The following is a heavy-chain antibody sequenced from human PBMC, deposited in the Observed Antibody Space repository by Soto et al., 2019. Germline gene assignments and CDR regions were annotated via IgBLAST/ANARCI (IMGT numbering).Heavy chain of an antibody. J-gene: IGHJ6*03. CDR2: ISGSGGST. V-gene: IGHV3-23*01. Sequence: GGSLRLSCAASGFTFSSYAMSWVRQAPGKGLEWVSAISGSGGSTYYADSVKGRFTISRDNSKNTLYLQMNSLRAEDTAVYYCAKVAAHKKRDNWNPYYYYYYYMDVWGKGTTVTVSS. CDR3: AKVAAHKKRDNWNPYYYYYYYMDV. CDR1: GFTFSSYA. D-gene: IGHD1-1*01.